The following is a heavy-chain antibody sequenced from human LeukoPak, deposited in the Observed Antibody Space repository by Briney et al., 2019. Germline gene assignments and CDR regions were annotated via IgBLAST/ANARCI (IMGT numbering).Heavy chain of an antibody. D-gene: IGHD3/OR15-3a*01. CDR3: ARDGLPFDF. Sequence: GGSLRLSCAASGFTFSSYWMSWVRQAPGKGLEWVANIKQKGSERYYVDSVRGRFTISRDDAKNSLYLQMNSLRAEDTAVYYCARDGLPFDFWGQGTLVTVSS. J-gene: IGHJ4*02. V-gene: IGHV3-7*05. CDR2: IKQKGSER. CDR1: GFTFSSYW.